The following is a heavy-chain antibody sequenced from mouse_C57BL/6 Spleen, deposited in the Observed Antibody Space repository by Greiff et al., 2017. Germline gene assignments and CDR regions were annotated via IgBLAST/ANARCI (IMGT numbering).Heavy chain of an antibody. CDR3: TRDLYYFDY. V-gene: IGHV5-9-1*02. Sequence: EVKLVESGAGLVKPGGSLKLSCAASGFTFSSYAMSWVRQTPEKRLEWVAYISSGGDYITYADPVKGRFTFSIANPRKTLFLQRSSLNSEDTAIYYGTRDLYYFDYWGQGTTLTVSS. J-gene: IGHJ2*01. CDR1: GFTFSSYA. CDR2: ISSGGDYI.